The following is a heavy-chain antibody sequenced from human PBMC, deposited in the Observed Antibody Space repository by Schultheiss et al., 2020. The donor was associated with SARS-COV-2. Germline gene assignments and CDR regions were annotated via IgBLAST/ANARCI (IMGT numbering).Heavy chain of an antibody. Sequence: GESLKISCAASGFTFSSYAMSWVRQAPGKGLEWVGRIKSKTDGGTTDYAAPVKGRFTISRDDSKNTLYLQMNSLKTEDTAVYYCTTGVVPAAIPSNWFDPWGQGTLVTVSS. CDR2: IKSKTDGGTT. V-gene: IGHV3-15*01. D-gene: IGHD2-2*02. CDR3: TTGVVPAAIPSNWFDP. J-gene: IGHJ5*02. CDR1: GFTFSSYA.